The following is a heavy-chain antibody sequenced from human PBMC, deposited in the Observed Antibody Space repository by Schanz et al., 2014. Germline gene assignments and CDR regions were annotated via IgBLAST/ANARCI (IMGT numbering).Heavy chain of an antibody. Sequence: EVQLLESGGGVVQPGRSLRLSCAASGFIFSSYGLHWVRQAPGKGLEWVSSISSSSSYIYYADSVKGRFTISRDNAKNSLYLQMNSLRAEDTAVYYCAREEGWGIAAAGPKHYYYGMDVWGQGTTVTVSS. V-gene: IGHV3-21*01. CDR1: GFIFSSYG. CDR3: AREEGWGIAAAGPKHYYYGMDV. D-gene: IGHD6-13*01. CDR2: ISSSSSYI. J-gene: IGHJ6*02.